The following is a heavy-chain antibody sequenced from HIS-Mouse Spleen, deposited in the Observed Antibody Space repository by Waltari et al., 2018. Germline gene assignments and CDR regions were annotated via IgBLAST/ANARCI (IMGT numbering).Heavy chain of an antibody. Sequence: QVQLQQWGAGLLKPSETLSLTCAVYGGSFSGYYWSWIRQPPGKGLERIGEINHSGSTNYNPSLKSRVTISVDTSKNQFSLKLSSVTAADTAVYYCARGALRGSYYWGEYFQHWGQGTLVTVSS. D-gene: IGHD1-26*01. CDR2: INHSGST. J-gene: IGHJ1*01. CDR3: ARGALRGSYYWGEYFQH. V-gene: IGHV4-34*01. CDR1: GGSFSGYY.